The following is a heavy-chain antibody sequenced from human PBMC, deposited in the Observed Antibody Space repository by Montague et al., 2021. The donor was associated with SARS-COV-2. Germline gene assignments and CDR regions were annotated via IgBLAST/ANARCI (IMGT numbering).Heavy chain of an antibody. CDR1: GFSLTTGGMY. D-gene: IGHD5-24*01. J-gene: IGHJ4*02. V-gene: IGHV2-70*11. CDR2: IDWDDDK. Sequence: VKPTQTLTLTCTFSGFSLTTGGMYVSWIRQPPGKALEWLARIDWDDDKYYSASLKTRLTISKDTSKNQVVPTMTDLDPLDTGTYYCARTDGFNLLGFDSWGQGTLVAVSS. CDR3: ARTDGFNLLGFDS.